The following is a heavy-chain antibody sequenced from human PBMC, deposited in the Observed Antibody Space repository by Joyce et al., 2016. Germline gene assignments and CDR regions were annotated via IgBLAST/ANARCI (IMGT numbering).Heavy chain of an antibody. J-gene: IGHJ4*02. CDR2: IWHDGSKK. V-gene: IGHV3-33*01. D-gene: IGHD2-21*02. Sequence: VQLVESGGGVVHPGGSLGLSCAASGFSFDSYGMHWVRQTPGRGLEWVAIIWHDGSKKYYADSVRGRFTSSRDNSKSTVDLQMKGLTVDDTAVYYCAVAVVVTAIPDYWGPGTLVTVSS. CDR3: AVAVVVTAIPDY. CDR1: GFSFDSYG.